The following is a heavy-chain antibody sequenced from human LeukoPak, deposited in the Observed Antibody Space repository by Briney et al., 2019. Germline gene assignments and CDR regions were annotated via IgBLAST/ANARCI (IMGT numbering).Heavy chain of an antibody. CDR2: IYYSGST. CDR1: GGSISSSSYY. D-gene: IGHD3-10*01. J-gene: IGHJ4*02. Sequence: SETLSLTCTVSGGSISSSSYYWGWIRQPPGKGLEWIGSIYYSGSTYYNPSLKSRVTISVDTSKNQFSLKLSSATAADTAVYYCARQGRHYYGSGSFDYWGQGTLVTVSS. V-gene: IGHV4-39*01. CDR3: ARQGRHYYGSGSFDY.